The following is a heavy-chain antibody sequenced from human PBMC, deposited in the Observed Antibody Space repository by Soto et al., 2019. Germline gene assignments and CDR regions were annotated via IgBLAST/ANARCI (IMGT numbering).Heavy chain of an antibody. CDR1: GGTFSSYA. CDR3: ARGTYSIGLYVTYYNYFGMVA. Sequence: SVKVSCKASGGTFSSYAISWVRQAPGQGLEWMGGIIPIFGTANYAQKFQGRVTITADEATSTAYMELSSLRSEDTAVYYCARGTYSIGLYVTYYNYFGMVAWGQGTTITVS. J-gene: IGHJ6*02. CDR2: IIPIFGTA. V-gene: IGHV1-69*13. D-gene: IGHD6-19*01.